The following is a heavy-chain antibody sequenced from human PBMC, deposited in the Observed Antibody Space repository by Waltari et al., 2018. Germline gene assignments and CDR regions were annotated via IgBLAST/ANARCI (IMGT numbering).Heavy chain of an antibody. D-gene: IGHD2-21*01. Sequence: QVQLQESGPGLVKPSETLSLTRTVPGDTISSGYHWGWIRQPPGKGLEWIGSIYHSGSTYYKPSLKSRVTISVDASKNQFSLKLSSVTAADTAVYYCARDGVNWGQGTLVTVSS. V-gene: IGHV4-38-2*02. CDR3: ARDGVN. CDR2: IYHSGST. J-gene: IGHJ4*02. CDR1: GDTISSGYH.